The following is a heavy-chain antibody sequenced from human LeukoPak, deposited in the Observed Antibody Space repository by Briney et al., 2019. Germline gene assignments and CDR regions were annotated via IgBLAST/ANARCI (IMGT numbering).Heavy chain of an antibody. CDR2: ISPNSGGT. V-gene: IGHV1-2*02. CDR1: GYTFTGYY. D-gene: IGHD6-6*01. Sequence: ASVKVSCKASGYTFTGYYMHWVRQAPGQGLEWMGWISPNSGGTNYAQKFQGRVTMTRDTSISTAYMELSRLRSDDTAVYYCARAGSFSSPEFDPWGQGTLVTVSS. J-gene: IGHJ5*02. CDR3: ARAGSFSSPEFDP.